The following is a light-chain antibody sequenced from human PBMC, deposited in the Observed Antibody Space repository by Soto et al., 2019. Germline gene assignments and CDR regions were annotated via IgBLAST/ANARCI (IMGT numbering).Light chain of an antibody. CDR3: SSYTSRTSLSFV. V-gene: IGLV2-14*01. J-gene: IGLJ1*01. Sequence: QSALTQPDSVYGSPGQSITISCTGTSSDVGGYDYVSWYQQHPGKAPKLMIYEVTNRPSGVSNRFSGSRSGNTASLTISGLLAEDEADYYCSSYTSRTSLSFVFGAGTKLTVL. CDR1: SSDVGGYDY. CDR2: EVT.